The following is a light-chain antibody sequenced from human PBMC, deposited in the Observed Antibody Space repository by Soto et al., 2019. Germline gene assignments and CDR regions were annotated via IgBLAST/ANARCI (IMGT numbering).Light chain of an antibody. CDR2: DAS. J-gene: IGKJ1*01. CDR1: QDVSDH. V-gene: IGKV1-5*01. CDR3: QQYNSYSWT. Sequence: DLQMTQSPSTLSASAGATVTITCRASQDVSDHLNWYQQKPGKAPKLLIYDASSLESGVPSRFSGSGSGTEFTLTISSLQPDDFATYYCQQYNSYSWTFGQGTKVDIK.